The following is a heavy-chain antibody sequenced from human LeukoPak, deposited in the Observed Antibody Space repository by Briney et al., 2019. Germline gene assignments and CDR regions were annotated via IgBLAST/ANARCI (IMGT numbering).Heavy chain of an antibody. Sequence: ASVNISCKASGYTFTIYFIHWVRQAPGRGLEWMGIINPSGGSTSYAQKFQGRVTMTRDTSTSTVYMELSSLRSEDTAVYYCARGAHIVVVPTPYYFDYWGQGTLVTVSS. CDR3: ARGAHIVVVPTPYYFDY. V-gene: IGHV1-46*03. D-gene: IGHD2-21*01. CDR2: INPSGGST. J-gene: IGHJ4*02. CDR1: GYTFTIYF.